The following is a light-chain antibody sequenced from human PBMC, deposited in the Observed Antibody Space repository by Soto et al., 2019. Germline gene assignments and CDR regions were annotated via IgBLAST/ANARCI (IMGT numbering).Light chain of an antibody. J-gene: IGKJ1*01. CDR1: QSISSW. V-gene: IGKV1-5*03. CDR2: KAS. Sequence: DIQRTPSPSTLSASIGDRVTITCRASQSISSWLAWYQQEPVKAPKLLIYKASSLESGVPSRFSGSGSGTEFTLTISSLQPDDFATYYCQQYNSYSWTFGQGTKVDI. CDR3: QQYNSYSWT.